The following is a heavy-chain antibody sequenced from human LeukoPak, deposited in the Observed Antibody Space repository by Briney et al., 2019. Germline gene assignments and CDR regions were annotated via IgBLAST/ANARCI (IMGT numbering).Heavy chain of an antibody. CDR2: IYYSGST. CDR1: GGSISSYY. D-gene: IGHD5-18*01. Sequence: SETLSITCTVSGGSISSYYWSWIRQPPGKGLEWIGYIYYSGSTNYNPSLKSRVTISVDTSKNQFSLKLSSVTAADTAVYYCARASDYTAMVYDYWGQGTLVTVSS. CDR3: ARASDYTAMVYDY. V-gene: IGHV4-59*01. J-gene: IGHJ4*02.